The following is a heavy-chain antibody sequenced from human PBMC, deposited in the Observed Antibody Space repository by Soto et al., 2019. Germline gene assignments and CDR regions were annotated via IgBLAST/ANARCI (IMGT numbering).Heavy chain of an antibody. J-gene: IGHJ4*02. D-gene: IGHD4-17*01. CDR2: IYWDDDK. V-gene: IGHV2-5*02. CDR3: AHAGDYDLLTFDH. Sequence: QITLKKSGPTLVRPAQTLTLTCGFSGFSLSSYGMGVAWIRQPPGKALEWLALIYWDDDKRYSPSLKDRLAISKDTSSNQVVLTITNMDPGDTATYFCAHAGDYDLLTFDHWGPGTLVTVSS. CDR1: GFSLSSYGMG.